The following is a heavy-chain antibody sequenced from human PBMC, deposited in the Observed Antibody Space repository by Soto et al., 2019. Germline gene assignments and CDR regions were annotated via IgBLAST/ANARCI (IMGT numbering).Heavy chain of an antibody. V-gene: IGHV6-1*01. J-gene: IGHJ4*02. CDR2: TYYRSNWRH. Sequence: QVHLQQSGPGLVKPSQTLSLTCAISGDSVSSNTAAWNWIRSSPSRGLEWLGRTYYRSNWRHDYAVSVKSRITVNPETSKSHFSLQLNSLTPDDTAVYYCARGVAGSGFDLWGQGTLVTVSS. CDR3: ARGVAGSGFDL. D-gene: IGHD6-19*01. CDR1: GDSVSSNTAA.